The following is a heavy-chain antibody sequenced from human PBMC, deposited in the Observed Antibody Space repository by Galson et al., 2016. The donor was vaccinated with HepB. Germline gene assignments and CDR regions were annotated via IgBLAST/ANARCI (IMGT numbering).Heavy chain of an antibody. D-gene: IGHD1-26*01. CDR1: GLPFRSYG. V-gene: IGHV3-30*03. J-gene: IGHJ4*02. CDR3: AASGSYLAADY. CDR2: ILYDGSNK. Sequence: SLRLSCAASGLPFRSYGMHWVRQAPGKGLEWVAVILYDGSNKYYADSVKGRFTISRDNSKNTLYLNMSRLRPEDTAVYYCAASGSYLAADYWGQGTLVTVSS.